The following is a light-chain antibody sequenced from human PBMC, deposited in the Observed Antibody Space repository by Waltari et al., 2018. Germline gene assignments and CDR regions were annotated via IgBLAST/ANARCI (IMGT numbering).Light chain of an antibody. CDR3: QQRSSWPS. CDR1: QSVTRY. Sequence: IVLTQSPATLSLSPGERATLSCRASQSVTRYLAWYQQKPGQAPRLLISDASNRAAGIPARFSGSGFETDFTLTISSLEPEDSAVYYCQQRSSWPSFGGGTKLEIK. CDR2: DAS. J-gene: IGKJ4*01. V-gene: IGKV3-11*01.